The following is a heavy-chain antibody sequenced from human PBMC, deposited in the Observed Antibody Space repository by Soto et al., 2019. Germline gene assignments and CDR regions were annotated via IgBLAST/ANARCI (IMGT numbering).Heavy chain of an antibody. CDR3: ARARDYRSRAFDI. CDR2: ISGSGGST. Sequence: EVQLLESGGGLVQPGGSLRLSCAASGFTFSSYAMSWVRQAPGKGLEWVSAISGSGGSTYYADSVKGRFTISRDNSKNTLYLQMNSLRAEDTAVYYCARARDYRSRAFDIWGQGTMVTVSS. J-gene: IGHJ3*02. CDR1: GFTFSSYA. V-gene: IGHV3-23*01. D-gene: IGHD4-17*01.